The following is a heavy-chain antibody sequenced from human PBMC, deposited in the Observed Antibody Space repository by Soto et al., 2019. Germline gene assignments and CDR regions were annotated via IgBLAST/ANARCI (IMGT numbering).Heavy chain of an antibody. V-gene: IGHV2-5*02. D-gene: IGHD6-19*01. CDR1: GFSLSTYGVA. J-gene: IGHJ4*02. CDR2: IYWDDDK. Sequence: QITLKESGPTLVKPTQTLTLTCTFSGFSLSTYGVAVGWIRQPPGKALEWLGIIYWDDDKRDSPSLKSSLTITKDPSTNQVVLTLTDMDPVDTATDYCAHRGSRGPFDYWGQGTLVTVSS. CDR3: AHRGSRGPFDY.